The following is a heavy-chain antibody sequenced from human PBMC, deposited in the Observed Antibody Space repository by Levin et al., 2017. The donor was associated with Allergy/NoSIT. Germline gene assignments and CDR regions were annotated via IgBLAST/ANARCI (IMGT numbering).Heavy chain of an antibody. Sequence: GESLKISCTTSGFTFGDYAMNWFRQAPGKGLEWLGFIRSKAYNEATEYATSVKGRFTISRDDSIRTAYLQMSSLKIEDTAMYYCSRDDYGGNTALFDYWGQGTLVTVSS. V-gene: IGHV3-49*03. CDR1: GFTFGDYA. J-gene: IGHJ4*02. CDR3: SRDDYGGNTALFDY. CDR2: IRSKAYNEAT. D-gene: IGHD4-23*01.